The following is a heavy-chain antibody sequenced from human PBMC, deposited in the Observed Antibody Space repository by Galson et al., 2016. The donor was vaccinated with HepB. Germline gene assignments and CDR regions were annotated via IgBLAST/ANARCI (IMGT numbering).Heavy chain of an antibody. CDR2: ISSGSSAI. J-gene: IGHJ4*02. V-gene: IGHV3-48*02. Sequence: SPRLSGAASGFTLRGYNMDWVRQAPGKGLEWVSYISSGSSAIYYGDSVKGRFTISRDDAKNSLYLQMNSLRDEDTAIYCCARDGNHGYDMDYWGQGTLVTVSS. CDR3: ARDGNHGYDMDY. D-gene: IGHD1-14*01. CDR1: GFTLRGYN.